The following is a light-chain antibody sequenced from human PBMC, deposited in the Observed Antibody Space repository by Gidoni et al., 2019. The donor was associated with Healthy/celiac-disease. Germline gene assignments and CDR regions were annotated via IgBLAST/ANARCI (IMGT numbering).Light chain of an antibody. Sequence: IVLPPSPGTLSFSPGGRATLSCRASQSVSSSYLDWYQQKPGQAPKLLIYGASSRATGIPDRFSGSGSGTDFTLTISRLEPEDFAVYYCQQYGSSRWTFGQGTKVEIK. J-gene: IGKJ1*01. V-gene: IGKV3-20*01. CDR2: GAS. CDR3: QQYGSSRWT. CDR1: QSVSSSY.